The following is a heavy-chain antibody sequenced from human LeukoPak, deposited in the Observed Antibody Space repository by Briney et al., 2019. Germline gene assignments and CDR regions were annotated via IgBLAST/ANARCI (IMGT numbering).Heavy chain of an antibody. CDR3: ARGQKGIAAAGTLFDY. CDR1: GFTFSTYN. CDR2: ISASSYYI. V-gene: IGHV3-21*01. Sequence: PAGSLTLSCAASGFTFSTYNMNWVRQPPGKGLEWVSSISASSYYIYYTDSAKGRFIISRDNAKNSLYLQMNSLRAEDTAVYYRARGQKGIAAAGTLFDYWGQGTLGTVSS. J-gene: IGHJ4*02. D-gene: IGHD6-13*01.